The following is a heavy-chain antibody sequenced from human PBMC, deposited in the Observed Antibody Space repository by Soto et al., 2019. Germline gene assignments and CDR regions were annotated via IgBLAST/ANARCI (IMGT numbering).Heavy chain of an antibody. D-gene: IGHD1-26*01. CDR2: IWYDGSNK. CDR1: GFIFSTYG. Sequence: GGSLRLSCAASGFIFSTYGMHWVRQTPGKGLEWVAVIWYDGSNKYYADSVRGRFTISRDNSKNMLYLQMNSLRAEDTAMYYCARAVGPFDYWGQGTLVTVSS. V-gene: IGHV3-33*01. CDR3: ARAVGPFDY. J-gene: IGHJ4*02.